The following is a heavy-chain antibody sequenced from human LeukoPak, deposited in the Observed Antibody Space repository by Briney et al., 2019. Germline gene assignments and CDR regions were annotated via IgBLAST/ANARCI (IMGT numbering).Heavy chain of an antibody. CDR2: ISAYNGNT. CDR3: ARDAVDYYDSSGYYCDY. V-gene: IGHV1-18*01. Sequence: ASVKVSCKASGYTFTSYGISWVRQAPGQGLEWMGWISAYNGNTNYAQKHQGRVTMTTDTSTGTAYMELRSLRSDDTAVYYCARDAVDYYDSSGYYCDYWGQGTLVTVSS. CDR1: GYTFTSYG. D-gene: IGHD3-22*01. J-gene: IGHJ4*02.